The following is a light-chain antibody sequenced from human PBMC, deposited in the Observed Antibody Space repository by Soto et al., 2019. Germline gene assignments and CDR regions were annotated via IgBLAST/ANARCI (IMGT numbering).Light chain of an antibody. CDR2: AAS. V-gene: IGKV3-20*01. J-gene: IGKJ4*01. CDR1: QSVSSSF. Sequence: EIVLTQSPGTLSLSPGERATLSCRASQSVSSSFLAWYQQKPGQAPRLLIYAASSRATGIPDRFSGSGSGRAFTLTISRLEPEDFAVYYCQQYGSSPGALTFGGGTKVEIK. CDR3: QQYGSSPGALT.